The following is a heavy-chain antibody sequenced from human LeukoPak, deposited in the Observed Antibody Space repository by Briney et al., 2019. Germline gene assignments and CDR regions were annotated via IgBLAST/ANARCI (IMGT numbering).Heavy chain of an antibody. V-gene: IGHV3-33*01. CDR2: IWYDGSNK. Sequence: GGSLRLSCAASGFTFSSYGMHWVRQAPGKGLEWVAVIWYDGSNKYYADSVKGRFTISRDNSKNTLYLQMNSLRAEDTAVYYCARERCSGTSCYKGYDYYGMDVWGQGTTVTVSS. CDR3: ARERCSGTSCYKGYDYYGMDV. D-gene: IGHD2-2*02. CDR1: GFTFSSYG. J-gene: IGHJ6*02.